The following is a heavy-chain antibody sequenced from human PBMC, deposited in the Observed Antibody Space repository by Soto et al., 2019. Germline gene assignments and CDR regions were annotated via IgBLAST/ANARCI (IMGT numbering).Heavy chain of an antibody. J-gene: IGHJ6*02. D-gene: IGHD1-1*01. Sequence: GGSLRLSCAASGFTFSSYAMSWVRQAPGKGLEWVSAISGSGGSTYYADSVKGRFTISRDNSKNTLYLQMNTLRPEDTGVYYWARVTPGTNIYYFSGLDFWGHGTSGTVSS. CDR3: ARVTPGTNIYYFSGLDF. V-gene: IGHV3-23*01. CDR2: ISGSGGST. CDR1: GFTFSSYA.